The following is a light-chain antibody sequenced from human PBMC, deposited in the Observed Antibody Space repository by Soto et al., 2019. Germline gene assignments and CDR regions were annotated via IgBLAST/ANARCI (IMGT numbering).Light chain of an antibody. CDR3: CSFAGGYTLDVV. V-gene: IGLV2-11*01. CDR1: SGDVGGYNY. J-gene: IGLJ2*01. Sequence: QSVLTQPRSVSGSPGQSVTISCTGTSGDVGGYNYVSWYQHHPGKAPKLVIYEVAQRPSGVPDRFSGSKSGNTASLTISGLQAEDEADYYCCSFAGGYTLDVVFGGGTQLTVL. CDR2: EVA.